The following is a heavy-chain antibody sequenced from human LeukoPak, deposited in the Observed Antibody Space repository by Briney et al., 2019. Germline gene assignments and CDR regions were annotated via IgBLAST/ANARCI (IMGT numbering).Heavy chain of an antibody. CDR2: ISGSGGST. V-gene: IGHV3-23*01. CDR1: GFTFSSYA. J-gene: IGHJ4*02. Sequence: GGSLRLSCAASGFTFSSYAMSWVRQAPGKGLEWVSAISGSGGSTYYADSVKGGFTISRDNSKNTLYLQMNSLRAEDTAVYYCAKDEGDIVVVPAAMDYWGQGTLVTVSS. D-gene: IGHD2-2*01. CDR3: AKDEGDIVVVPAAMDY.